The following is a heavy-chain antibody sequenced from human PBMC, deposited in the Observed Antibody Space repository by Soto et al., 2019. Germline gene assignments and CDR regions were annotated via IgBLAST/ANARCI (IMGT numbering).Heavy chain of an antibody. CDR3: TSLLTYYYGSGSYEGIDY. D-gene: IGHD3-10*01. CDR2: IRSKANSYAT. V-gene: IGHV3-73*01. J-gene: IGHJ4*02. Sequence: GGSLRLSCAASGFTFSGSAMHWVRQASGKGLEWVGRIRSKANSYATAYAASVKGRFTISRDDSKNTAYLQMNSLKTEDTAVYCCTSLLTYYYGSGSYEGIDYWGQGNLVTVSS. CDR1: GFTFSGSA.